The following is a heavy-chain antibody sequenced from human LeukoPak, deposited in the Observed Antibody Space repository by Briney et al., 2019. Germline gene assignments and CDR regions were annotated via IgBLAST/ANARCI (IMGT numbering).Heavy chain of an antibody. D-gene: IGHD5-12*01. CDR3: ARAAGGIVATITTPFDY. CDR1: GGSFSGYY. V-gene: IGHV4-34*01. Sequence: SETLSLTCAVYGGSFSGYYWSWIRQPPGKGLEWIGEINHSGSTNYNPSLKSRVTISVGTSKNQFSLKLSSVTAADTAVYYCARAAGGIVATITTPFDYWGQGTLVTVSS. J-gene: IGHJ4*02. CDR2: INHSGST.